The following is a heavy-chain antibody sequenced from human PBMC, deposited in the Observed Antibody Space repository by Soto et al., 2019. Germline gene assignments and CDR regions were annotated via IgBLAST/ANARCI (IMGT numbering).Heavy chain of an antibody. V-gene: IGHV3-15*01. Sequence: GGSLRLSCAASGFTFSNAWMSWVRQAPGKGLEWVGRIKSKTDGGTTDYAAPVKGRFTISRDDSKNTLYLQMNSLKTEDTAVYYCTTVDLPSGEAAFDIWGQGTMVTVSS. D-gene: IGHD1-26*01. CDR2: IKSKTDGGTT. CDR1: GFTFSNAW. J-gene: IGHJ3*02. CDR3: TTVDLPSGEAAFDI.